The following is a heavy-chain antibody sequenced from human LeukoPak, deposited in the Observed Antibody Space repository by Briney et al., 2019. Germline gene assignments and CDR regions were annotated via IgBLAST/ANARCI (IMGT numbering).Heavy chain of an antibody. D-gene: IGHD2-15*01. CDR1: GGSFSGYY. V-gene: IGHV4-34*01. Sequence: PSETLSLTCAVYGGSFSGYYWSWIRQPPGKGLEWIGEINHSRSTNYNPSLKSRVTISVDTSKNQFSLKLSSVTAADTAVYYCARGRGIYCSGGSCWRGFDPWGQGTLVTVSS. CDR3: ARGRGIYCSGGSCWRGFDP. CDR2: INHSRST. J-gene: IGHJ5*02.